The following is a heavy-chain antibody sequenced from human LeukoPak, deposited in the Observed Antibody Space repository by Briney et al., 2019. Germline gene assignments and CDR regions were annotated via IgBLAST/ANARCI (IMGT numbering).Heavy chain of an antibody. D-gene: IGHD3-3*01. V-gene: IGHV3-74*01. Sequence: GGSLRLSCAASGFTFSSYWMHWVRQAPGKGLVWVSRINSDGSTTSYADSVKGRFTISRDNAKNTLYLQMNSPRAEDTAVYYCASDFWSGYYTPMGVNYWGQGTLVTVSS. CDR1: GFTFSSYW. CDR2: INSDGSTT. J-gene: IGHJ4*02. CDR3: ASDFWSGYYTPMGVNY.